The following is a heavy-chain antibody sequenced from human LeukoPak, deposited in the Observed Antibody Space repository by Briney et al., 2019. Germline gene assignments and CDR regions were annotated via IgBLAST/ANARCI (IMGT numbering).Heavy chain of an antibody. J-gene: IGHJ4*02. CDR2: ISYDGSNK. V-gene: IGHV3-30*04. CDR3: VRDTAMVQYDY. D-gene: IGHD5-18*01. Sequence: GRSLRPSRAPAGLTVIIYAMQWVRQAPRKGRGWVAVISYDGSNKYYAESVKGRFTISRDNSKNTLYLQMNSLRAEDTAVDYCVRDTAMVQYDYWGRGTVATVSS. CDR1: GLTVIIYA.